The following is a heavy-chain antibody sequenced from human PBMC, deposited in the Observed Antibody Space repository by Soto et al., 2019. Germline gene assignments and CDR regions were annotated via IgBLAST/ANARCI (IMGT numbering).Heavy chain of an antibody. J-gene: IGHJ4*02. CDR1: GFSLSTSGVG. Sequence: QITLKESGPTLVKPTQTLTLTCTFSGFSLSTSGVGVGWIRQPPGKALEWLALIFWDDDKRYSPSLKSRLTITKDTSKNQVVLTMTNMDPVDTATYYCAQTSGVWGSYRPDYWGQGTLVTVSS. D-gene: IGHD3-16*02. CDR3: AQTSGVWGSYRPDY. CDR2: IFWDDDK. V-gene: IGHV2-5*02.